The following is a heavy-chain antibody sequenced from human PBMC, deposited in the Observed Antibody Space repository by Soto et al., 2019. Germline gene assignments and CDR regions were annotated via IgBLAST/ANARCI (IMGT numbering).Heavy chain of an antibody. V-gene: IGHV3-23*01. J-gene: IGHJ3*02. Sequence: EVQLLESGGGLVQPGGSLRLSCAASGFTFRSYGMNWVRQAPGKGLEWVSGISGSGDSTYYSDSVKGRFTISRDNSKNTLYLQMNSLRAEDTAVYYCAKDLFLDYGDYISPFDIWGRGTMVTVSS. CDR1: GFTFRSYG. D-gene: IGHD4-17*01. CDR3: AKDLFLDYGDYISPFDI. CDR2: ISGSGDST.